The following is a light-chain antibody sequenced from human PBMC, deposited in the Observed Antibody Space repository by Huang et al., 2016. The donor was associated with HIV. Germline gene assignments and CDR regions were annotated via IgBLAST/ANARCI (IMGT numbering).Light chain of an antibody. CDR3: LQDYSYPLT. V-gene: IGKV1-6*01. J-gene: IGKJ4*01. CDR1: EGIKKD. CDR2: NAS. Sequence: AIQMTQSPSSLSASVGDRVTITCRASEGIKKDLGWYQQKPGKAPKLLIYNASKLQGGVPSRCSGGSSDTDFTLTISSLQPEYFATYYCLQDYSYPLTFGGGTKVEIK.